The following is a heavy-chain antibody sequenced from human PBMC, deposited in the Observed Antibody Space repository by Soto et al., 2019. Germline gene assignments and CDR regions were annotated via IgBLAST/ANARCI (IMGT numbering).Heavy chain of an antibody. V-gene: IGHV2-5*01. CDR2: IYWNDDK. CDR3: AHHTITPAPNSFAP. Sequence: SGPTLVNPTQTLTLTCTFSGFSLTTSGVGVGWIRQPPGKALEWLALIYWNDDKRYSPSLRGRLTITKDTSKNQVVLAMTNMDPVDTATYYCAHHTITPAPNSFAPWGLGTLVTVSS. J-gene: IGHJ5*02. D-gene: IGHD1-20*01. CDR1: GFSLTTSGVG.